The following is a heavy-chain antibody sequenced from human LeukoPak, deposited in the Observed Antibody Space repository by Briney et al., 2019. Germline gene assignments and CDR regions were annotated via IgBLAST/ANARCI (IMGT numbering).Heavy chain of an antibody. D-gene: IGHD3-10*01. CDR2: IYNSGST. J-gene: IGHJ5*02. CDR1: GGSISSYS. V-gene: IGHV4-4*07. Sequence: SETLSLTCTVSGGSISSYSWSWIRQPAGKGLEWIGRIYNSGSTTYNPSLKSRVTMSVDTSKNQFSLKLSSVTAADTAVYYCARDSGTTGEVKFDPWGQGTLVTVSP. CDR3: ARDSGTTGEVKFDP.